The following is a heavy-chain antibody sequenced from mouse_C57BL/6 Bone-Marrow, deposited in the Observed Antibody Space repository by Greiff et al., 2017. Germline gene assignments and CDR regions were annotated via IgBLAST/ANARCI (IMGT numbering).Heavy chain of an antibody. J-gene: IGHJ2*01. D-gene: IGHD1-1*01. V-gene: IGHV1-81*01. Sequence: QVQLQQSGAELARPGASVKLSCKASGYTFTSYGISWVKQRTGQGLEWIGEIYPRSGNTYYNEKFKGKATLTADKSSSTAYMELRSLTSEDSAVYFCAGRVTTVVGDYFDYWGKGTTLTVSS. CDR1: GYTFTSYG. CDR3: AGRVTTVVGDYFDY. CDR2: IYPRSGNT.